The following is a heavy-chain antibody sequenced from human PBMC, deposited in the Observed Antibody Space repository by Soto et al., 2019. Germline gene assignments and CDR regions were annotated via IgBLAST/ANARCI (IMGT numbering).Heavy chain of an antibody. CDR2: IYYSGST. Sequence: SETLSLTCTVSGGSISSSSYYWGWIRQPPGKGLEWIGSIYYSGSTYYNPSLKSRVTISVDTSKNQFSLKLSSVTAADTAVYYCARDVAVAGTAFDIWGQGTMVTVSS. J-gene: IGHJ3*02. CDR1: GGSISSSSYY. V-gene: IGHV4-39*02. CDR3: ARDVAVAGTAFDI. D-gene: IGHD6-19*01.